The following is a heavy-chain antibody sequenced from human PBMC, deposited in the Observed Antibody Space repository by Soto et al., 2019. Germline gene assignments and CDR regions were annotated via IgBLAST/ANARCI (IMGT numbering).Heavy chain of an antibody. CDR2: ISDDGRNT. CDR3: AKDPRGNGDVTHYYNGMDV. Sequence: GGSLRLSCEVSGFRFSSYGVHWVRQAPGKGLEWVALISDDGRNTFYPDSVKGRFSISRDNSKNTVYLQMNSLRAEDTAVYYCAKDPRGNGDVTHYYNGMDVWGQGTTVTVSS. J-gene: IGHJ6*02. D-gene: IGHD4-17*01. CDR1: GFRFSSYG. V-gene: IGHV3-30*18.